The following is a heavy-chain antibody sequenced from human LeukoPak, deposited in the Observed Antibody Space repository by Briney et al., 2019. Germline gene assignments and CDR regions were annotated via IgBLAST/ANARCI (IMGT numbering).Heavy chain of an antibody. CDR1: GGTFSSYA. Sequence: SVKVSCKASGGTFSSYAISWVRQAPGQGLEWMGGIIPIFGTANYAQKFQGRVTITADESTSTAYMELSSLRSEDTAVYYCARRCSSTSCPEADYYYYGMDVWGQGTTVTVSS. V-gene: IGHV1-69*13. CDR3: ARRCSSTSCPEADYYYYGMDV. D-gene: IGHD2-2*01. CDR2: IIPIFGTA. J-gene: IGHJ6*02.